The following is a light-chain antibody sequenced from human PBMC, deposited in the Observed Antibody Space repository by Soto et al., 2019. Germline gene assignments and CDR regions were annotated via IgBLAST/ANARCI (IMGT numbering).Light chain of an antibody. CDR2: GNN. CDR1: SSNIGAGYD. CDR3: QSYDSTLSVV. J-gene: IGLJ2*01. Sequence: QSVPTQPPSVSGAPGQRVTISCTGSSSNIGAGYDVHWYQQLPGTAPKLLIYGNNNRPSGVPDRFSGSKSGTSASLAITGLQAEDEADYYCQSYDSTLSVVFGGGTKLTVL. V-gene: IGLV1-40*01.